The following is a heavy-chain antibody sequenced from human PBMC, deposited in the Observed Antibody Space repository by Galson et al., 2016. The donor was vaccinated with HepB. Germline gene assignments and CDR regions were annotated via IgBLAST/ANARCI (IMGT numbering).Heavy chain of an antibody. CDR2: IKQDGRDK. Sequence: SLRLSCAASGFSISNYWMTWVRQAPGKGLQWVANIKQDGRDKYYVDSVKGRFTISRDNAKNSLYLQTNSLRAEDTAVYFCVTVKWLSFDYWGQGTLVTVSS. CDR3: VTVKWLSFDY. J-gene: IGHJ4*02. V-gene: IGHV3-7*01. D-gene: IGHD5-12*01. CDR1: GFSISNYW.